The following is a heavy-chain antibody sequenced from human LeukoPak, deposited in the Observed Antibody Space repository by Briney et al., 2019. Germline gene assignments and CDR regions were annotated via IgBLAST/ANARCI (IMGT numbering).Heavy chain of an antibody. J-gene: IGHJ4*02. CDR1: GGSFSGYY. D-gene: IGHD3-10*01. V-gene: IGHV4-34*01. Sequence: SETLSLTCAVYGGSFSGYYWSWIRRPPGKGLKLVGEINHSGGTNYNPSLKSRVTISVDTSKNQFSLKLSSVTAADTAVYYCAISTVTSMVRGVISQLYYFDYWGQGTLVTVSS. CDR3: AISTVTSMVRGVISQLYYFDY. CDR2: INHSGGT.